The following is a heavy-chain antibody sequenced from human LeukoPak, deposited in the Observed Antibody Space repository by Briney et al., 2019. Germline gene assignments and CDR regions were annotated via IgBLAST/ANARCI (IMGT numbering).Heavy chain of an antibody. CDR2: IDSETYGNTI. D-gene: IGHD4-17*01. CDR1: GFTFNSCW. CDR3: ARDRDYAFDY. V-gene: IGHV3-48*02. J-gene: IGHJ4*02. Sequence: GGSLRLSCVVSGFTFNSCWMNWVRQAPGKGLEWLSYIDSETYGNTIYYPHTVKGRFTISRDNAKNSLYLQMDGLRDEDTAVYYCARDRDYAFDYWGQGTLVTVSS.